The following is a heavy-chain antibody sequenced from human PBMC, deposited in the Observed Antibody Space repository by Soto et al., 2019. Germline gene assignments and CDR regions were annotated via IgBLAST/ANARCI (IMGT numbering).Heavy chain of an antibody. Sequence: LKISCKGSGYSFTNYWIGWVRQMPGKGLEWMGMIYPDDSDTKYSPSFQGQVTFSADKSINTAYLQWSSLKASDTAIYYCARLEWLSLAAWFDPWGQGTLVTVSS. CDR3: ARLEWLSLAAWFDP. CDR2: IYPDDSDT. D-gene: IGHD3-3*01. CDR1: GYSFTNYW. V-gene: IGHV5-51*01. J-gene: IGHJ5*02.